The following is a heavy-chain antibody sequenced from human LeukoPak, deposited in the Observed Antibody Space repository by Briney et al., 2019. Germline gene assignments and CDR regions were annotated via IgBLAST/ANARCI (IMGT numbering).Heavy chain of an antibody. Sequence: GASVKVSCKVSGYTLTKLSMHWVRQAPGKGLEWMGGFDPEDGETIYAQKFQGRVTMTEDTSTDTAYMELSSLRSEDTAVYYCATVGGSSGWFFDYWGQGALVTVSS. CDR2: FDPEDGET. D-gene: IGHD6-19*01. CDR1: GYTLTKLS. J-gene: IGHJ4*02. V-gene: IGHV1-24*01. CDR3: ATVGGSSGWFFDY.